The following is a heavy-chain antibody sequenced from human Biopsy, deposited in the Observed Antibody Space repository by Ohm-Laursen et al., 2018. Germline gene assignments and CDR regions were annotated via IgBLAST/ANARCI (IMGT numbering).Heavy chain of an antibody. CDR1: GFTFSDYY. CDR2: ITNTGRTV. CDR3: ARELGNGMDV. Sequence: SRRLSRAASGFTFSDYYMNWIRQAPGKGLEWVSFITNTGRTVYADSVKGRFTISRDNADNSLHLQMKSLRTEDTAVYYCARELGNGMDVWGQGTPVTVSS. J-gene: IGHJ6*02. V-gene: IGHV3-11*01.